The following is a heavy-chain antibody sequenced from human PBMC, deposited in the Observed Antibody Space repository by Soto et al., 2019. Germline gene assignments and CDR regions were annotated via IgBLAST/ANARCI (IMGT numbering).Heavy chain of an antibody. J-gene: IGHJ6*02. CDR1: GYTFTSYD. CDR2: MNPNSGNT. V-gene: IGHV1-8*01. Sequence: QVQLVQSGAEVKKPGASVKVSCKASGYTFTSYDINWVRQATGQGLEWMGWMNPNSGNTGYAQNIQXXVTMTRNTSISTAYMELSSLRSEDTAVYYCAREKTSYGMDVWGQGPTVTVSS. CDR3: AREKTSYGMDV.